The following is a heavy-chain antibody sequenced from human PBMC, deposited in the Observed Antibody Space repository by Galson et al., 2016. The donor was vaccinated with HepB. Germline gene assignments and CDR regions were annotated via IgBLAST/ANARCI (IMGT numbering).Heavy chain of an antibody. CDR2: INPDGTNT. CDR1: GFRSSAYW. Sequence: SLRLSCAASGFRSSAYWMNWVRQAPGKGLVWVSHINPDGTNTAYVDSVKGRFTFSRDNAKNTLSLQMNNLRVEDTAVYYCVRDGRGTTPYDVWGQGTLVTVSS. V-gene: IGHV3-74*01. CDR3: VRDGRGTTPYDV. J-gene: IGHJ4*02. D-gene: IGHD1-7*01.